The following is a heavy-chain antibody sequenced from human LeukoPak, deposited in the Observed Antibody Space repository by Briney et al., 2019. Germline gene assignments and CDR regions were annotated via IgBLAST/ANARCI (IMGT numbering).Heavy chain of an antibody. D-gene: IGHD3-16*01. CDR3: ARSGFSWRGNFDY. CDR2: ISSSSSII. Sequence: GALRLSCAASGFTFSSYSMNWVRQAPGKGLEWLSYISSSSSIIYYADSVKGRFTISRDNSRHTLDLQVNSLRAEDTAVYYCARSGFSWRGNFDYWGQGTLVTVSS. CDR1: GFTFSSYS. V-gene: IGHV3-48*01. J-gene: IGHJ4*02.